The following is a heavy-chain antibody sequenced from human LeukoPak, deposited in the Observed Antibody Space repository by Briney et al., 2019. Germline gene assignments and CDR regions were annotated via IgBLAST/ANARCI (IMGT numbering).Heavy chain of an antibody. V-gene: IGHV3-23*01. D-gene: IGHD5-12*01. CDR2: ICGSGGST. J-gene: IGHJ4*02. Sequence: GGSLRLSCAASGFTFSSYAMSWVRQAPGKGLEWVSAICGSGGSTYYADSVKGRFTISRDNSKNTLYLHMNSLRAEDTAVYYCAKDLDIVATTYFDYWGQGTLVTVSS. CDR3: AKDLDIVATTYFDY. CDR1: GFTFSSYA.